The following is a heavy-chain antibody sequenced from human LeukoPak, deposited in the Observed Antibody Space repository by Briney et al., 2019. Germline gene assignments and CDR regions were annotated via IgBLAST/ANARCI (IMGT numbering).Heavy chain of an antibody. Sequence: GRSLRLSCAASGFTFSSYGMHWVRQAPGKGLEWVAVIWYDGSNKYYADSVKGRFTISRDNSKNTLYLQMNSLRAEDTAVYYCARDTRKQWLGNDYYYYGMDVWGQGTTVTVSS. CDR2: IWYDGSNK. D-gene: IGHD6-19*01. CDR1: GFTFSSYG. CDR3: ARDTRKQWLGNDYYYYGMDV. V-gene: IGHV3-33*01. J-gene: IGHJ6*02.